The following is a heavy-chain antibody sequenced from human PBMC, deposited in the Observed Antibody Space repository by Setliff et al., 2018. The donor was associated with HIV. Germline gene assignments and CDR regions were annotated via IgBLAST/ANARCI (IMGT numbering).Heavy chain of an antibody. CDR2: VFYTGFA. CDR1: GGSIRGYY. Sequence: ETLSLTCTVSGGSIRGYYWSWIRQPPGKGLEWMGYVFYTGFAAYNPSLKSRLTISVDTSKSQFSLTLTSVTAADTAVYYCTRQMPIPGIAITPVDYWGQGALVTVSS. V-gene: IGHV4-59*08. D-gene: IGHD5-12*01. J-gene: IGHJ4*02. CDR3: TRQMPIPGIAITPVDY.